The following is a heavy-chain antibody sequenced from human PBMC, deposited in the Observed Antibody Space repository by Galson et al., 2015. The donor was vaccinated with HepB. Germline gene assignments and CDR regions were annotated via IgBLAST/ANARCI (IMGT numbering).Heavy chain of an antibody. J-gene: IGHJ4*02. CDR1: GFIFSSAW. CDR3: TTVLD. Sequence: SLRLSCAASGFIFSSAWMNWVRQAPGTGLEWVGRIKRKSDGGTTDYADPVKGRFTISRDDSKNTLYLQMNSLKTEDTAVYFCTTVLDWGQGTLVAVSS. V-gene: IGHV3-15*07. CDR2: IKRKSDGGTT.